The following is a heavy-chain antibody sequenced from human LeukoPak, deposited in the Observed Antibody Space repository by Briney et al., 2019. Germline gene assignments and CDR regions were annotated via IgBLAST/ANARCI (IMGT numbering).Heavy chain of an antibody. V-gene: IGHV4-59*01. CDR3: AREDPQTTVPEGLDV. D-gene: IGHD4-17*01. CDR1: GGSISTYY. J-gene: IGHJ6*02. Sequence: SETLSLTCTVSGGSISTYYWSWIRQPPGKGLEWIGYIYYSGSANYNLSLKSRVTISVDTSKNQFSLKLTSVTAADTAVYYCAREDPQTTVPEGLDVWGQGTTVTVSS. CDR2: IYYSGSA.